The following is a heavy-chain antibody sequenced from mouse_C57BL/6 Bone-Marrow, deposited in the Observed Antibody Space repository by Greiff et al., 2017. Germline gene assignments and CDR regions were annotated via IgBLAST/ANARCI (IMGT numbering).Heavy chain of an antibody. CDR3: ARFYSNYGWFAY. D-gene: IGHD2-5*01. CDR2: ISSGGSYT. V-gene: IGHV5-6*01. Sequence: EVQGVESGGDLVKPGGSLKLSCAASGFTFSSYGMSWVRQTPDKRLEWVATISSGGSYTYYPDSVKGRFTISRDNAKNTLYLQMSSLKSEDTAMXYCARFYSNYGWFAYWGQGTLVTVSA. CDR1: GFTFSSYG. J-gene: IGHJ3*01.